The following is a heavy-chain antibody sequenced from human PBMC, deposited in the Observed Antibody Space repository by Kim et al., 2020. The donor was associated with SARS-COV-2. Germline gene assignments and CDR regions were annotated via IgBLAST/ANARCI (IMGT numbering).Heavy chain of an antibody. CDR2: SGST. Sequence: SGSTNYNPSLKSRVTISVDTSKNHFFLKLNSVTAADTAVYYCAGGNWFDPWGQGTLVTVSS. V-gene: IGHV4-34*01. CDR3: AGGNWFDP. J-gene: IGHJ5*02.